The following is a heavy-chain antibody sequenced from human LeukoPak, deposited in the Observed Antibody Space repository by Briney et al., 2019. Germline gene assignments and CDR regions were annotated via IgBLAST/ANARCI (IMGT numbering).Heavy chain of an antibody. J-gene: IGHJ4*02. CDR3: ARDRKSRAVAGFDY. D-gene: IGHD6-19*01. CDR2: IYYSGST. Sequence: SETLSLTCTVSGGSISSYYWSWIRQPPGKGLEWIGYIYYSGSTYYNPSLKSRVTISVDTSKNQFSLKLSSVTAADTAVYYCARDRKSRAVAGFDYWGQGTLVTVSS. CDR1: GGSISSYY. V-gene: IGHV4-59*12.